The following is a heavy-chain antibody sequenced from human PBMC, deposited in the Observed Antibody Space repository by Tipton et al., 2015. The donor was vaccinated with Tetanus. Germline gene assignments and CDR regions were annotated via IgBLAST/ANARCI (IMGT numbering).Heavy chain of an antibody. J-gene: IGHJ4*02. D-gene: IGHD3-22*01. CDR3: ARDRRDFAYDSRGFYSPLYYFDN. CDR2: ISHSGTT. CDR1: GGSISSDAHY. Sequence: LRLSCTVSGGSISSDAHYWSWIRQAPGKGLEWLGYISHSGTTNYNPSLMSRVTLSLDTARGQFSLKLTPVTAADAAVYFCARDRRDFAYDSRGFYSPLYYFDNWGQGLRVTVSS. V-gene: IGHV4-30-4*01.